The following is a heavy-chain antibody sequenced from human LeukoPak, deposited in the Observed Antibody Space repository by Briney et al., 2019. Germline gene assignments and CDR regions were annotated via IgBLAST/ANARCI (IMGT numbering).Heavy chain of an antibody. CDR2: IYYSGST. CDR3: ARALTMIVVAPGY. CDR1: GGSFSGYY. Sequence: SETLSLTCAVYGGSFSGYYWSWIRQPPGKGLEWIGYIYYSGSTNYNPSLKSRVTISVDTFKNQFSLKLSSVTAADTAVYYCARALTMIVVAPGYWGQGTLVTVSS. V-gene: IGHV4-59*01. D-gene: IGHD3-22*01. J-gene: IGHJ4*02.